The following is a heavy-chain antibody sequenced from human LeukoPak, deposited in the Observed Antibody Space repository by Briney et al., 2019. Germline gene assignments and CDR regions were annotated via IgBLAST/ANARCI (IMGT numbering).Heavy chain of an antibody. CDR3: ARAPSYRLYSFHS. Sequence: PSETLSLTCTVSGASVTDESSYWGWIGQTPGQGLEWIAGITFSGTAHYNPSLRGQVSISLDTSSNQFFLKVAFLTAAETGLYYCARAPSYRLYSFHSWGQGTMFTVSS. D-gene: IGHD3-16*02. V-gene: IGHV4-39*07. CDR2: ITFSGTA. J-gene: IGHJ4*02. CDR1: GASVTDESSY.